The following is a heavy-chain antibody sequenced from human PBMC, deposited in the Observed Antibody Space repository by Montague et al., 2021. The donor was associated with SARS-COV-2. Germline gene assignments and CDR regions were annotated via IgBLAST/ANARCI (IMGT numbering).Heavy chain of an antibody. CDR2: ISYDGSNK. Sequence: SLRLSCAASGFTFSSYAMHLVRLAPGKGLEWVAVISYDGSNKYYADSVKGRFTISRDNSKNTLYLQMNSLRAEDTAVYYCARDERSLLLLWFGELLYTYLDYWGQGTLGTVSS. D-gene: IGHD3-10*01. J-gene: IGHJ4*02. CDR1: GFTFSSYA. V-gene: IGHV3-30-3*01. CDR3: ARDERSLLLLWFGELLYTYLDY.